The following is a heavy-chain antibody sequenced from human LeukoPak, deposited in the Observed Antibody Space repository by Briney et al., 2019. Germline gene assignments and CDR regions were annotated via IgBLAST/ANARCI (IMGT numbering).Heavy chain of an antibody. D-gene: IGHD1-26*01. CDR2: INTDGSST. Sequence: GGSLRLSCAASGFTFSSYWMHWVRQAPGKGLVWVSRINTDGSSTSYADSVKGRFTISRDNSKNTLYLQMNSLRAEDTAVYYCAKDLRSQPIFDYWGQGTLVTVSS. CDR3: AKDLRSQPIFDY. V-gene: IGHV3-74*01. CDR1: GFTFSSYW. J-gene: IGHJ4*02.